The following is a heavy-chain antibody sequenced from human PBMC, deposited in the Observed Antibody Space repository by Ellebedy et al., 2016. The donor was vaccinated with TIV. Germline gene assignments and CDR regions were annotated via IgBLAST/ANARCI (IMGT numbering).Heavy chain of an antibody. CDR3: AREFDNSARYFDY. D-gene: IGHD2-21*01. CDR1: AFAFTFSNYN. Sequence: PGGSLRPSCTASAFAFTFSNYNMHWVRQAPGKGLEWVAAVSYAGRNQYYADSVRARFTVARDNSKDTLYLQMNTLRTEDTAVYFCAREFDNSARYFDYWGQGTQVIVSS. CDR2: VSYAGRNQ. J-gene: IGHJ4*02. V-gene: IGHV3-30-3*01.